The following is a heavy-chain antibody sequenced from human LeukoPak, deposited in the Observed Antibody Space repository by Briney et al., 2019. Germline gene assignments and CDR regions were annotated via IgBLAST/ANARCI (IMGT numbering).Heavy chain of an antibody. J-gene: IGHJ6*01. CDR1: GFTVSSNY. D-gene: IGHD3-10*02. V-gene: IGHV3-48*04. CDR3: AELGIPMIGGV. CDR2: ISISCSTI. Sequence: GGALRLSCAASGFTVSSNYMSWVRQAPGQGLGWVSYISISCSTIYYADSVTGRFNISRDNAKNSLYLQMHSLRAEDTAVYYCAELGIPMIGGVWGKGTTVTISS.